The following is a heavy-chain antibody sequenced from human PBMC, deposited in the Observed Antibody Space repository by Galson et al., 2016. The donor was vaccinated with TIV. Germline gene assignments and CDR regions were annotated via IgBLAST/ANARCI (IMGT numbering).Heavy chain of an antibody. D-gene: IGHD6-13*01. CDR3: ARQSGYGSSWFPYYFDY. V-gene: IGHV4-59*08. CDR1: GDSISNYY. J-gene: IGHJ4*02. Sequence: LSLTCTVSGDSISNYYWSWIRRPPGKGLEWIGYIYYSGSTNYSPSLKSRVTISRDTSKNQFSLKLSSVTAADTAVYYCARQSGYGSSWFPYYFDYWGQGTLVTVSS. CDR2: IYYSGST.